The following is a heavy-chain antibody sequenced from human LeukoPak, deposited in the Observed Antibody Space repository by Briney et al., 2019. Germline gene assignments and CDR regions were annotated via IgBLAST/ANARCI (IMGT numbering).Heavy chain of an antibody. D-gene: IGHD2-2*01. CDR2: IYYRGST. CDR3: FGVPAAIGFDY. V-gene: IGHV4-59*12. Sequence: SETLSLTCTVSGGSLSSYYWRWIRQPPGKGLEWIGYIYYRGSTNYNPALNSRVTISVDTSKNQCSLKLSSVTAADTAVYYCFGVPAAIGFDYWGQGTLVTVSS. CDR1: GGSLSSYY. J-gene: IGHJ4*02.